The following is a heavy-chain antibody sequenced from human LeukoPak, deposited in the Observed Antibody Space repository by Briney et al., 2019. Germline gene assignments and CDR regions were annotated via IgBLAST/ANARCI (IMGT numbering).Heavy chain of an antibody. CDR2: IYPGDSET. D-gene: IGHD6-19*01. J-gene: IGHJ4*02. Sequence: SGESLKISCKGSGYSFSSDWIGWVRQMPGKGLEWMGIIYPGDSETRYSPSFQGQVTISADKSISTAYLQWSSLKASDTAMYYCARLGGSGWYFEDFDYWGQGTLVTVSS. CDR1: GYSFSSDW. V-gene: IGHV5-51*01. CDR3: ARLGGSGWYFEDFDY.